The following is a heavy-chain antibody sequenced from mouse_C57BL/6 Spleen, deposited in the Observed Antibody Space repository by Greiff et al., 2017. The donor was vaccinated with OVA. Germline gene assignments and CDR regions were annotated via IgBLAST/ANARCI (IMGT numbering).Heavy chain of an antibody. CDR2: IYPGDGDT. D-gene: IGHD2-5*01. CDR1: GYAFSSYW. J-gene: IGHJ3*01. Sequence: VQRVESGAELVKPGASVKISCKASGYAFSSYWMNWVKQRPGKGLEWIGQIYPGDGDTNYNGKFKGKATLTADKSSSTAYMQLSSLTSEDSAVYLCASGDYSKGGFAYWGQGTLVTVSA. V-gene: IGHV1-80*01. CDR3: ASGDYSKGGFAY.